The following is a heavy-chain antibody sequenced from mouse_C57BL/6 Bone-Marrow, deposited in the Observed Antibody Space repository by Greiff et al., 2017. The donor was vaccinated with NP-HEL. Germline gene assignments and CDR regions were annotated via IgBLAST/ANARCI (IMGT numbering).Heavy chain of an antibody. D-gene: IGHD2-12*01. CDR2: IHPNSGST. Sequence: QVQLKESGAELVKPGASVKLSCKASGYTFTSYWMHWVKQRPGQGLEWIGMIHPNSGSTNYNEKFKSKATLTVDKSSSTAYMQLSSLTSEDSAVYYCASTRRYWFAYWGQGTLVTVSA. J-gene: IGHJ3*01. CDR3: ASTRRYWFAY. V-gene: IGHV1-64*01. CDR1: GYTFTSYW.